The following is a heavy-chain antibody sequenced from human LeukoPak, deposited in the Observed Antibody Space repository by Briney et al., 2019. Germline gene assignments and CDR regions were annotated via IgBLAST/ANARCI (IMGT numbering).Heavy chain of an antibody. CDR1: EFDFSSHA. J-gene: IGHJ4*02. D-gene: IGHD6-13*01. Sequence: GGSLRLSCAASEFDFSSHAMTWVRQAPGKGLEWVSAISKSGDNTYYADSVKGRFTISRDNSKDTLYLQLNSLRAEDTAVYYCAKSHSLSWVFDSWAQGTLVTVSS. CDR3: AKSHSLSWVFDS. CDR2: ISKSGDNT. V-gene: IGHV3-23*01.